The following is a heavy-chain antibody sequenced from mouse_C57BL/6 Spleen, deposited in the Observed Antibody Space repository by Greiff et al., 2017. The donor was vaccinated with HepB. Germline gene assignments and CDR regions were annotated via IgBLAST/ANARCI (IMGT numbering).Heavy chain of an antibody. CDR1: GFTFSSYA. CDR2: ISDGGSYT. CDR3: AREGPFMITPDYYAMDY. Sequence: EVKLMESGGGLVKPGGSLKLSCAASGFTFSSYAMSWVRQTPEKRLEWVATISDGGSYTYYPDNVKGRFTISRDNAKNNLYLQMSHLKSEDTAMYYCAREGPFMITPDYYAMDYWGQGTSVTVSS. J-gene: IGHJ4*01. D-gene: IGHD2-4*01. V-gene: IGHV5-4*01.